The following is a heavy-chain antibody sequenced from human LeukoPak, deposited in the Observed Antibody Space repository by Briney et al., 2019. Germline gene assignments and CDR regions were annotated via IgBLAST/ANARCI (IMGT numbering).Heavy chain of an antibody. Sequence: SQTLSLTCTVSGGSISSGGYYWSWIRQHPGKGLEWIGYIYYSGSTYYNPSLKSRVTISVDTSKNQFSLKLSSVTAADTAVYYCARHEFAAGTGGNWFDPWGQGTLVTVSS. CDR1: GGSISSGGYY. J-gene: IGHJ5*02. D-gene: IGHD6-13*01. V-gene: IGHV4-31*03. CDR2: IYYSGST. CDR3: ARHEFAAGTGGNWFDP.